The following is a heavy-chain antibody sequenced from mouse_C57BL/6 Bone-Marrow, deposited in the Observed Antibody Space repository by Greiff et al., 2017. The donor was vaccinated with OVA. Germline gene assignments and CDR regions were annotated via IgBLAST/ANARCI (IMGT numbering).Heavy chain of an antibody. CDR3: TRRTAQALDY. V-gene: IGHV6-6*01. CDR2: IRNKANNHAT. D-gene: IGHD3-2*02. Sequence: EVQLKESGGGLVQPGGSMKLSCAASGFTFSDAWMDWVRQSPEKGLEWVAEIRNKANNHATYYAESVKGRFTISRDDSKSSVYLQMNSLRAEDTGIYYCTRRTAQALDYWGQGTTLTVSS. J-gene: IGHJ2*01. CDR1: GFTFSDAW.